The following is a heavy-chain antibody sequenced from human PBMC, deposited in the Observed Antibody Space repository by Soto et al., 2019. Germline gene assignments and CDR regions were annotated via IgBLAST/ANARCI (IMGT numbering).Heavy chain of an antibody. Sequence: KPSETLSLTCDVSGDSISTSSYYWGWIRQPPGKGLEWIASIYYSGATYYNPSLQRRVTISVDTSNNRFSLTLRSLTAAETAVYFRARLAYSGYLHTWGQGSLVTVSS. J-gene: IGHJ1*01. CDR2: IYYSGAT. CDR3: ARLAYSGYLHT. D-gene: IGHD1-26*01. V-gene: IGHV4-39*02. CDR1: GDSISTSSYY.